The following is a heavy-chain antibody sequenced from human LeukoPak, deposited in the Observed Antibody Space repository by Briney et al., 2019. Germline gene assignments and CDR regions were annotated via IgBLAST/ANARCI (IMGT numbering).Heavy chain of an antibody. CDR1: GFTFSDYY. J-gene: IGHJ2*01. D-gene: IGHD1-26*01. Sequence: PGGSLRLSCAASGFTFSDYYMSWIRQAPGKGLEWVSYISSSGSTIYYADSVKGRFTISRDNAKNSLYLQMNSLRAEDTAVYYCARDIPSALSGSYGRWYFDLWGRGTLVTVSS. V-gene: IGHV3-11*01. CDR3: ARDIPSALSGSYGRWYFDL. CDR2: ISSSGSTI.